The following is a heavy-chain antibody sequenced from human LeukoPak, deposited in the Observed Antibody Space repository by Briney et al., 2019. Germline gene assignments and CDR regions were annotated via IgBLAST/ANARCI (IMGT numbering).Heavy chain of an antibody. CDR1: GFIVSSDY. CDR2: IYSGGKT. J-gene: IGHJ6*02. Sequence: GGSLRLSCVASGFIVSSDYMSWVRQAPGKGLEWVSVIYSGGKTYYADSVKGRFTISRDNSKNTLYLQMNSLRAEDTAVYYCARGNSGSSYVEYYYGMDVWGQGATVTVSS. CDR3: ARGNSGSSYVEYYYGMDV. D-gene: IGHD1-26*01. V-gene: IGHV3-53*01.